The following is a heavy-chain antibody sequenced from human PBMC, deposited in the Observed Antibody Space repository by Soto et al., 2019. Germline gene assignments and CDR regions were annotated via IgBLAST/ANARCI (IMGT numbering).Heavy chain of an antibody. CDR2: ISGSGGST. D-gene: IGHD4-17*01. CDR1: GFTFSSYA. CDR3: AKIGGGYGDYQTDY. J-gene: IGHJ4*02. Sequence: PGESLKISCAASGFTFSSYAMSWVRQAPGKGLEWVSAISGSGGSTYYADSVKGRFAISRDNSKNTLYLQMNSLRAEDTAVYYCAKIGGGYGDYQTDYWGQGTLVTVSS. V-gene: IGHV3-23*01.